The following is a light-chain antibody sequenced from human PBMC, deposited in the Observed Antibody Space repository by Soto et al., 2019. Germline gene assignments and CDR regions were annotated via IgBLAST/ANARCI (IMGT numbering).Light chain of an antibody. V-gene: IGKV3-15*01. CDR3: QQYYTWPPLYT. Sequence: ETVMTQSPATLSVSPGERVTLSCRASQSVSSNLAWYQQKPGQAPRLLIYSASTRATGIPARFSGSGSGTEFTVTISSLQSEDFEVYYCQQYYTWPPLYTFGQGTKLEIK. J-gene: IGKJ2*01. CDR1: QSVSSN. CDR2: SAS.